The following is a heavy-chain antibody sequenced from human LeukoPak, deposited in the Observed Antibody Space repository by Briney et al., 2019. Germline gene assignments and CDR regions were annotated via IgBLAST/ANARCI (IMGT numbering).Heavy chain of an antibody. D-gene: IGHD1-26*01. CDR2: ISGSGGST. CDR1: GGSISSSN. J-gene: IGHJ4*02. Sequence: PSETLSLTCAVSGGSISSSNWWSWVRQAPGKGLEWVSTISGSGGSTYYAGSVKGRFTISRDNSKNTLFLQMNSLRAEDTAVYYCAKDDHGGGTYYDFDYWGQGTLVTVSS. V-gene: IGHV3-23*01. CDR3: AKDDHGGGTYYDFDY.